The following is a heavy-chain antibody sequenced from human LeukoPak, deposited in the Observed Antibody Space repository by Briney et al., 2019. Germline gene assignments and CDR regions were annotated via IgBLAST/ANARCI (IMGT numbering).Heavy chain of an antibody. CDR2: MNPNSGNT. J-gene: IGHJ6*02. CDR3: ARGGVLLWFGELHWGMDV. D-gene: IGHD3-10*01. V-gene: IGHV1-8*01. CDR1: GYTFTSYD. Sequence: ASVKVSCKASGYTFTSYDINWVRQATGQGLEWMGWMNPNSGNTGYAQKFQGRVTMTRNTSISTAYMELSSPRSEDTAVYYCARGGVLLWFGELHWGMDVWAKGPRSPSP.